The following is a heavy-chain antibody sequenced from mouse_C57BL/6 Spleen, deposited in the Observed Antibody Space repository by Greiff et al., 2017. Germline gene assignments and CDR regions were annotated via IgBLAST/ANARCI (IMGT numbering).Heavy chain of an antibody. V-gene: IGHV1-18*01. Sequence: EVQLQQSGPELVKPGASVKIPCKASGYTFTDYNMDWVKQSHGKSLEWIGDINPNNGGTIYNQKFKGKATLTVDKSSSTAYMELRSLTSEDTAVYYCARRTPLYYRFDYWGQGTTLTVSS. CDR2: INPNNGGT. CDR1: GYTFTDYN. J-gene: IGHJ2*01. CDR3: ARRTPLYYRFDY. D-gene: IGHD2-14*01.